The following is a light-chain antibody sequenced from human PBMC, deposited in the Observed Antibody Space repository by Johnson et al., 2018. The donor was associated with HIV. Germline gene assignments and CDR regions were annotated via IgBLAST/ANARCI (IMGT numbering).Light chain of an antibody. CDR3: GTWDNSLTPFYV. CDR2: ENN. Sequence: QSVLTQPPSVSAAPGQKVTISCSGSSSNIGNNYVSWYQQLPGTAPKLLIYENNKRPSGIPDRFSGSKSGTSATLGITGLQTGEEAESYCGTWDNSLTPFYVLGTATKVTVL. J-gene: IGLJ1*01. CDR1: SSNIGNNY. V-gene: IGLV1-51*02.